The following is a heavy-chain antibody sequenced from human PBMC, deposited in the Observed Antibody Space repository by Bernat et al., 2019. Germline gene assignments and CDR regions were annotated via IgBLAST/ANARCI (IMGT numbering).Heavy chain of an antibody. J-gene: IGHJ6*02. CDR1: GYTFTSYY. V-gene: IGHV1-18*04. D-gene: IGHD4-17*01. CDR2: ISAYNGNT. Sequence: QVQLVQSGAEVKKPGASVKVSCKASGYTFTSYYMHWVRQAPGQGLEWMGWISAYNGNTNYAQKLQGRVTMTTDTSTSTAYMELRSLRSDDTAVYYCAREEGVTTVTTLDTIADFLYGMDVWGQGTTVTVSS. CDR3: AREEGVTTVTTLDTIADFLYGMDV.